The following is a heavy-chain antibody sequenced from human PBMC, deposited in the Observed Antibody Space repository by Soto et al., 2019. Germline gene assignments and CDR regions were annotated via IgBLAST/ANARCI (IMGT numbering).Heavy chain of an antibody. CDR3: ARAGGLLLDY. V-gene: IGHV3-30*03. CDR1: GVTFSSYG. J-gene: IGHJ4*02. D-gene: IGHD2-15*01. CDR2: ISYDGSNK. Sequence: QVQLVESGGGVVQPGRSLRLSCAASGVTFSSYGMHWVRQAPGKGLEWVAVISYDGSNKYYADSVKGRFTISRDNSKNTLYLQMNSLRAEDTAVYYCARAGGLLLDYWGQGTLVTVSS.